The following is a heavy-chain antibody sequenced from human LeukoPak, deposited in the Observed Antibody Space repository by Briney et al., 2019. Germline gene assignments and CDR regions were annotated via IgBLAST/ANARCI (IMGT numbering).Heavy chain of an antibody. CDR1: GFTFSSYA. D-gene: IGHD3-10*01. J-gene: IGHJ4*02. CDR3: ARSRITMVRGVISD. V-gene: IGHV3-30*04. Sequence: GRSLRLSCAASGFTFSSYAMHWVRQAPGKGLEWVAVISYDGSSKYYADSVKGRFTISRDNSKNTLYLQMNSLRAEDTAVYYCARSRITMVRGVISDWGQGTLVTVSS. CDR2: ISYDGSSK.